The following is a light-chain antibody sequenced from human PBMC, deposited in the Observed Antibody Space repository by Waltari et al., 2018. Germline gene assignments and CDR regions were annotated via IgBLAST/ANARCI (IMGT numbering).Light chain of an antibody. CDR2: DKN. CDR1: SLSSYY. Sequence: TQDPAVSVAVGQTVRIKCQGDSLSSYYPSVYEQRPGQAHIHVMYDKNNRPSGVPDRFSGSSSDNTASLTITGAQAEDEAYYYCHSRDASGVGGAFAGGTKLTVL. CDR3: HSRDASGVGGA. V-gene: IGLV3-19*01. J-gene: IGLJ2*01.